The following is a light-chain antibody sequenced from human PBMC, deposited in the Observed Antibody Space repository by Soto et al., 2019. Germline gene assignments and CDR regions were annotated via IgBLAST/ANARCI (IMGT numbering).Light chain of an antibody. CDR2: GAS. V-gene: IGKV3-20*01. CDR3: QQYGSSGT. Sequence: EIVLTQSPGTLSLSPGERATLSCRASQSVINNYSAWYQQNPGQAPRLLIYGASNGATGIPDRFSGSGSGTVFTLTISRLEPEDFAVYYCQQYGSSGTFGQGTKVDIK. CDR1: QSVINNY. J-gene: IGKJ1*01.